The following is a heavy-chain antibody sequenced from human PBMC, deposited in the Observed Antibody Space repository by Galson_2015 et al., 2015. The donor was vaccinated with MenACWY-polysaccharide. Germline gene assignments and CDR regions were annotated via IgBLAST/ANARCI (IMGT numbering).Heavy chain of an antibody. D-gene: IGHD7-27*01. V-gene: IGHV3-30*03. CDR1: GFAFSNYA. Sequence: SLRLSCAVSGFAFSNYAIHWVRQAPGKGLEWVAVISYDGKNKYYAEAVKGRFTISRDNSKKTLDMQMNSLTPEDTAVYYCARGYGNWAFDLWGQGTLVIVSS. J-gene: IGHJ4*02. CDR2: ISYDGKNK. CDR3: ARGYGNWAFDL.